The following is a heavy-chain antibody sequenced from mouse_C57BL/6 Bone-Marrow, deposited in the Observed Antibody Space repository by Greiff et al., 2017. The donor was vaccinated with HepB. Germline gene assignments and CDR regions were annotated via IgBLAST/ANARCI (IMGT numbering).Heavy chain of an antibody. D-gene: IGHD1-1*01. V-gene: IGHV1-85*01. J-gene: IGHJ4*01. CDR3: ARRTTVLYYYAMDY. Sequence: QVQLKQSGPELVKPGASVKLSCKASGYTFTSYDINWVKQRPGQGLEWIGWIYPRDGSTKYNEKFKGKATLTVDTSSSTAYMELHSLTSEYSAVYFCARRTTVLYYYAMDYWGQGTSVTVSS. CDR1: GYTFTSYD. CDR2: IYPRDGST.